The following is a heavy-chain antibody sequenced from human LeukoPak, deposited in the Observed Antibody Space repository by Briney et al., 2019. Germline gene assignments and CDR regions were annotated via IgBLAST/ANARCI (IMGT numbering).Heavy chain of an antibody. CDR3: ARESTHYYDSSGDAFDI. CDR2: INHSGST. D-gene: IGHD3-22*01. Sequence: KPSETLSLTCAVYGGSFSGYYWSWIRQPPGKGLEWIGEINHSGSTNYNPSLKSRVTISVDTSKNQFSLKLSSVTAADTAVYYCARESTHYYDSSGDAFDIWGQGTMVTVSS. J-gene: IGHJ3*02. V-gene: IGHV4-34*01. CDR1: GGSFSGYY.